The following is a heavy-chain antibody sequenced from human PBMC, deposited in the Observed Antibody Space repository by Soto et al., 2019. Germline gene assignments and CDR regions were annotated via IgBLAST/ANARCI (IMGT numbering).Heavy chain of an antibody. V-gene: IGHV4-31*03. CDR1: GGSISSGGYY. J-gene: IGHJ3*02. D-gene: IGHD3-10*01. CDR2: IYYSGST. CDR3: ARAPSDYYYGSGAFDI. Sequence: QVQLQESGPGLVKPSQTLSLTCTVSGGSISSGGYYWSWIRQHPGKGLEWIGYIYYSGSTYYNPSLKRRVTISVDTSKNQFSLKLSSVTAADTAVYYCARAPSDYYYGSGAFDIWGQGTMVTVSS.